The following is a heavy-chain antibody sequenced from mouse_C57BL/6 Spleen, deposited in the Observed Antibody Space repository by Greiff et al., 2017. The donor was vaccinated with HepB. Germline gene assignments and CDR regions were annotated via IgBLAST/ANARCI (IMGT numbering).Heavy chain of an antibody. V-gene: IGHV1-15*01. Sequence: VQLKQSGAELVRPGASVTLSCKASGHTFTDYEMHWVKQTPVHGLEWIGAIDPETGGTAYNQKFKGKAILTADKSSSTAYMELRSLTSEDSAVYYCTRELYSPYFDVWGTGTTVTVSS. CDR3: TRELYSPYFDV. CDR2: IDPETGGT. CDR1: GHTFTDYE. D-gene: IGHD1-3*01. J-gene: IGHJ1*03.